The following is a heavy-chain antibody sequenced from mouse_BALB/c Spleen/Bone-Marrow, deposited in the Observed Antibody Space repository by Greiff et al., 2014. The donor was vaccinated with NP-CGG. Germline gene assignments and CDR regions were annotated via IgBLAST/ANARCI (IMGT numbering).Heavy chain of an antibody. Sequence: EVQLQQSGAELVKPGASVKLSCTASGFNIKDTYMHWVKQRPEQGLEWIGRIDPANGNTKYDPKFQGKATITADTSSNTAYLQLSSLTSEGTAVYYCARWLPLAYWGQGTLVTVSA. D-gene: IGHD2-2*01. J-gene: IGHJ3*01. CDR1: GFNIKDTY. CDR3: ARWLPLAY. V-gene: IGHV14-3*02. CDR2: IDPANGNT.